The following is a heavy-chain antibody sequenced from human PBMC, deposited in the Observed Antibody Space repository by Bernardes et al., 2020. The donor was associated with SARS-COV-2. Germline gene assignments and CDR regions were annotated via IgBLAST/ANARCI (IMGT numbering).Heavy chain of an antibody. J-gene: IGHJ4*02. V-gene: IGHV3-15*01. CDR3: TTDLHDYGDLDY. D-gene: IGHD4-17*01. CDR2: IKHRTEGGTT. Sequence: GGSLRLSCAASGFTFTNAWMSWVRQAPGKGLEWIGRIKHRTEGGTTDYAAPVKGRFTISRDDSKNTLYLQVNSLKTEDTAVYYCTTDLHDYGDLDYWGQGTLVTVSS. CDR1: GFTFTNAW.